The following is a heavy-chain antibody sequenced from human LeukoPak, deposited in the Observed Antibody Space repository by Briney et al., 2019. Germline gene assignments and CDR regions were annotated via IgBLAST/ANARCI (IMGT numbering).Heavy chain of an antibody. J-gene: IGHJ1*01. V-gene: IGHV3-15*01. Sequence: PGGSLRLSCAASGFTFSNAWMSWVRQAPGKGLEWVGRIKSKTDGGTTDYAAPVEGRFTISRDDSKNTLYLQMNSLKTEDTAVYYCTTVISPNRQSRWGYFQHWGQGTLVTVSS. CDR1: GFTFSNAW. CDR2: IKSKTDGGTT. CDR3: TTVISPNRQSRWGYFQH. D-gene: IGHD3-16*01.